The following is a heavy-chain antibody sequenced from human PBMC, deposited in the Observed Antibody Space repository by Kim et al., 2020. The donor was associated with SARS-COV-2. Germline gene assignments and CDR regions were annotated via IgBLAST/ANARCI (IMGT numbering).Heavy chain of an antibody. CDR2: IIPILGIA. CDR3: ARVIGGGGS. J-gene: IGHJ4*02. D-gene: IGHD2-15*01. CDR1: GGTFSSYA. V-gene: IGHV1-69*04. Sequence: SVKVSCKASGGTFSSYAISWVRQAPGQGLEWMGRIIPILGIANYAQKFQGRVTITADKSTSTAYMELCSLRSEDTAVYYCARVIGGGGSWGQGTLVTVSS.